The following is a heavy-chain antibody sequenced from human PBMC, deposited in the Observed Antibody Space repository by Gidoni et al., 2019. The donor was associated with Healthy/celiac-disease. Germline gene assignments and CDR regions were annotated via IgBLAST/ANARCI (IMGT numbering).Heavy chain of an antibody. V-gene: IGHV3-74*01. CDR1: GLTFSSYW. Sequence: EVQLVESGGGLVQPGGSLTLSCAASGLTFSSYWMHWVRQAPGKGLGWVSRINSDGSSTSYADSVKGRFTISRDNAKNTLYLQMNSLRAEDTAVYYCARGPVYVRGAFDIWGQGTMVTVSS. J-gene: IGHJ3*02. D-gene: IGHD3-10*01. CDR3: ARGPVYVRGAFDI. CDR2: INSDGSST.